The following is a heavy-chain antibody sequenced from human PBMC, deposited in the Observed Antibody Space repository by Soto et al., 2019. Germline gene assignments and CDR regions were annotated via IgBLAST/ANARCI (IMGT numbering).Heavy chain of an antibody. V-gene: IGHV2-70*01. CDR1: GFSLSTSGMC. Sequence: SGPTLVNPTQTLTLTCTFSGFSLSTSGMCVSWIRQPPGKALEWLALIDWDDDKYYSTSLKTRLTISKDTSKNQVVLTMTNMDPVDTATYYCARDSRYFDRLSPEAYYYGMDVWGQRTTVTVSS. CDR2: IDWDDDK. D-gene: IGHD3-9*01. CDR3: ARDSRYFDRLSPEAYYYGMDV. J-gene: IGHJ6*02.